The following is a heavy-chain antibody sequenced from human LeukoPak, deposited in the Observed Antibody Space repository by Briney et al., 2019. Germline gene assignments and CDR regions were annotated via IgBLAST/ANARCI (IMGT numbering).Heavy chain of an antibody. Sequence: PGGSLRLSCAASGFTFRNYWMSWVRQAPGKGLEWVANIKQDGSEKYYVDSVKGRFTISRDNAKNSLYLQMNSVSAEETAGYYCARGRGLTIFGVVSWFDPWGQGTLVTVSS. D-gene: IGHD3-3*01. CDR2: IKQDGSEK. V-gene: IGHV3-7*01. CDR3: ARGRGLTIFGVVSWFDP. J-gene: IGHJ5*02. CDR1: GFTFRNYW.